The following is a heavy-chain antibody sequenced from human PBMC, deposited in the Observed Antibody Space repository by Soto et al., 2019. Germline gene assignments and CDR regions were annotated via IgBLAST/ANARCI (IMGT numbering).Heavy chain of an antibody. CDR3: AKDRSVGIVVVPAALPWYNWFDP. D-gene: IGHD2-2*01. CDR1: GFTFSSYG. Sequence: GGSLRLSCAASGFTFSSYGMHWVRQAPGKGLEWVAVLSYDGSNKYYADSVKGRFTISRDNSKNTLYLQMNSLRAEDTAVYYCAKDRSVGIVVVPAALPWYNWFDPWGQGTLVTVSS. J-gene: IGHJ5*02. V-gene: IGHV3-30*18. CDR2: LSYDGSNK.